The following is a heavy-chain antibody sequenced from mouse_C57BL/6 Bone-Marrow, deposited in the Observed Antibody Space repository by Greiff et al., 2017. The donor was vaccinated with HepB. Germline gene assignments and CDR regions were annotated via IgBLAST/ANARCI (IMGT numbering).Heavy chain of an antibody. CDR1: GYTFTNYW. CDR3: ARWGYYGSSSYWYFDV. D-gene: IGHD1-1*01. Sequence: QVQLKQSGAELVRPGPSVKMSCKASGYTFTNYWIGWAKQRPGHGLEWIGDIYPGGGYTNYNEKFKGKATLTADKSSSTAYMQFSSLTSEDSAIYYCARWGYYGSSSYWYFDVWGTGTTVTVSS. V-gene: IGHV1-63*01. J-gene: IGHJ1*03. CDR2: IYPGGGYT.